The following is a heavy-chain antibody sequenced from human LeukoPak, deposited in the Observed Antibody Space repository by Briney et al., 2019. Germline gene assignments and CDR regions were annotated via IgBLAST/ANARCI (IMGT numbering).Heavy chain of an antibody. CDR1: GFTFSSYA. V-gene: IGHV3-30*04. D-gene: IGHD6-19*01. Sequence: GGSLRLSCTASGFTFSSYAMHWVRQAPGKGLEWVAVISYDGSNKYYADSVKGRFTISRDNSKNTLYLQMNSLRAEDTAVYYCARAPYSSGWYTDDHDYWGQGTLVTVSS. CDR2: ISYDGSNK. J-gene: IGHJ4*02. CDR3: ARAPYSSGWYTDDHDY.